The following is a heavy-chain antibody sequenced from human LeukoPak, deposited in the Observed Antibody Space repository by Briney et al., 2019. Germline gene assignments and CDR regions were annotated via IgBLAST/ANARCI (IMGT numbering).Heavy chain of an antibody. CDR2: INPNSGGT. J-gene: IGHJ4*02. CDR1: GYTFTGYY. D-gene: IGHD3-9*01. Sequence: ASVKVSCKASGYTFTGYYMHWVRQAPGQGLECMGWINPNSGGTNYAQRFQGRVSMTRGTSISTAYMELSRLGSDDTAVYYCARDGWEGRYFDWLLFYWGQGTLVTVSS. V-gene: IGHV1-2*02. CDR3: ARDGWEGRYFDWLLFY.